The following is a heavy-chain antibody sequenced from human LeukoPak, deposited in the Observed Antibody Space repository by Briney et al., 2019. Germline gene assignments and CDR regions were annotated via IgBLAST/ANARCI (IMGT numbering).Heavy chain of an antibody. D-gene: IGHD4-17*01. Sequence: GGSLRLSCAASGFTFSSYGMHWVRQAPGKGLEWVSSISSSTSYIYYADSVKGRFTISKDNAKNSLYLQMNSLRAEDTAVYYCARAGGSTVSHSDYWGQGTLVTVSS. V-gene: IGHV3-21*01. CDR3: ARAGGSTVSHSDY. CDR2: ISSSTSYI. CDR1: GFTFSSYG. J-gene: IGHJ4*02.